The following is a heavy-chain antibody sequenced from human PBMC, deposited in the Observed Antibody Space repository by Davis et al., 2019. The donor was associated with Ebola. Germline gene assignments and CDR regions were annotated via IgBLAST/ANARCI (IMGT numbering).Heavy chain of an antibody. D-gene: IGHD6-19*01. CDR3: AKDSSGSTYNWFDP. V-gene: IGHV3-33*06. CDR2: IWYDGSNK. Sequence: GESLKISCAASGFTFSSYGMHWVRQAPGKGLEWVAVIWYDGSNKYYADSVKGRFTISRDNSKNTLYLQMNSLRAEDTAVYYCAKDSSGSTYNWFDPWGQGTLVTVSS. CDR1: GFTFSSYG. J-gene: IGHJ5*02.